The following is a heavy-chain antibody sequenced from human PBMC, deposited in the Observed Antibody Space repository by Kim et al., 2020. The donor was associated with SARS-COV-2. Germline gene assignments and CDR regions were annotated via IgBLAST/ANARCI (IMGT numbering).Heavy chain of an antibody. Sequence: SVKVSCKASGGTFSSYAISWGRQAPGQGLEWMGRIIPIPGIANYAQRFQGRVTITADKSTGTAYMELSSLRSEDTAVYYCARLRSFDYWGQGTLVTVSS. CDR3: ARLRSFDY. J-gene: IGHJ4*02. D-gene: IGHD3-16*01. CDR1: GGTFSSYA. CDR2: IIPIPGIA. V-gene: IGHV1-69*04.